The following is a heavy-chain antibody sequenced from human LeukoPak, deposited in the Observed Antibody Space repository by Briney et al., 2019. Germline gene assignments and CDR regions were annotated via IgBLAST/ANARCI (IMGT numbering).Heavy chain of an antibody. V-gene: IGHV3-21*01. D-gene: IGHD3-22*01. J-gene: IGHJ4*02. CDR3: AKGPYYDSSGYYWGVLDY. CDR1: GFTFSSYS. Sequence: PGGSLRLSCAASGFTFSSYSMNWVRQAPGKGLEWVSSISSSSSYIYYADSVKGRFTISRDNAKNSLYLQMNSLRAEDTAVYYCAKGPYYDSSGYYWGVLDYWGQGTLVTVSS. CDR2: ISSSSSYI.